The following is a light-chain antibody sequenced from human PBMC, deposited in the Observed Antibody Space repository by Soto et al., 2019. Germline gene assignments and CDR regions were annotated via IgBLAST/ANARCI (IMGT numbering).Light chain of an antibody. V-gene: IGKV1-39*01. CDR3: QQCLTTPRT. CDR2: GAS. CDR1: QTISTC. J-gene: IGKJ1*01. Sequence: DIQMTQFPSSLSASVGDRVTITCRASQTISTCLNWYQQKAGTAPKLLIYGASDLESGIPSRFSGSGSGTYFTLTISSLQPEDFAIYCCQQCLTTPRTFGQGTRVEI.